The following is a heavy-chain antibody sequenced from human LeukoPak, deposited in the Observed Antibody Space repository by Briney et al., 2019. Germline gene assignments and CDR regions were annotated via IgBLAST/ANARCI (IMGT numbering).Heavy chain of an antibody. V-gene: IGHV1-8*01. CDR3: ARGLWFGEANWFDP. D-gene: IGHD3-10*01. CDR1: GYTFTTYD. Sequence: ASVKVPCKASGYTFTTYDINWVRQATGQGLEWMGWMNPNSGNTGYTQKFQGRVTMTRNTSISTAYMELSSLRSEDTAVYYCARGLWFGEANWFDPWGQGTLVTVSS. CDR2: MNPNSGNT. J-gene: IGHJ5*02.